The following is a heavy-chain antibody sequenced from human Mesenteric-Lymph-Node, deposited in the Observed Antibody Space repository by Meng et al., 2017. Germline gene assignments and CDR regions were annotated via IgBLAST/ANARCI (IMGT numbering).Heavy chain of an antibody. V-gene: IGHV1-3*01. J-gene: IGHJ4*02. CDR2: INAGNGNT. D-gene: IGHD6-13*01. CDR1: GYTFTSYA. CDR3: VRDSRPRHFDY. Sequence: QVQLGQAGAEVKKPGASVKVSCKASGYTFTSYAMHWVRQAPGQRLEWMGWINAGNGNTKYSQKFQGRVTITRDTSASTAYMELSSLRSEDTAVYYCVRDSRPRHFDYWGQGTLVTVSS.